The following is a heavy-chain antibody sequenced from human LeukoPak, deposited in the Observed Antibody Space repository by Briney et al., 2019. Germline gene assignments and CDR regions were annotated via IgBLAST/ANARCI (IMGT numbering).Heavy chain of an antibody. J-gene: IGHJ4*02. Sequence: GGSLRLSCAASGFTFSRYRMSWVRQAPGKGPEWVANIKQDGREKYYVDSVKGRFTISRDNAKSSLYLQVNSLRAEDTAVYYCARVAPYYYDSGGYYYFDYWGQGTLVTASS. CDR3: ARVAPYYYDSGGYYYFDY. CDR1: GFTFSRYR. CDR2: IKQDGREK. V-gene: IGHV3-7*01. D-gene: IGHD3-22*01.